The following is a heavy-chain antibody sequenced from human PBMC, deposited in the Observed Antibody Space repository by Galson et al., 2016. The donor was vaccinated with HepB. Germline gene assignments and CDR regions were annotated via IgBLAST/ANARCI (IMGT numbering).Heavy chain of an antibody. CDR1: GFSVSKNY. D-gene: IGHD5-12*01. V-gene: IGHV3-53*01. CDR3: AGELDINYSGMDV. Sequence: SLRLSCAASGFSVSKNYIMWVRQAPGRGLKWVSVIYTTGETYYEDSVKGRFTIPRDDSKKMVYLHMNSVRADDSAHYFCAGELDINYSGMDVWGRGTTVIVSS. CDR2: IYTTGET. J-gene: IGHJ6*02.